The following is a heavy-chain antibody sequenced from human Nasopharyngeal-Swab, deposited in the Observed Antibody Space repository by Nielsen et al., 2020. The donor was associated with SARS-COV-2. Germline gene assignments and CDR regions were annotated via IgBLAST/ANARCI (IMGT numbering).Heavy chain of an antibody. D-gene: IGHD2-21*01. Sequence: LRLSCTVSGGSISSGDYYWSWIRQPPGKGLEWIGYIYYSGSTYYNPSLKSRVTISVDTSKNQFSLKLSSVTAADTAVYYCARGVVPHAGYDYWGQGTLVTVSS. CDR1: GGSISSGDYY. J-gene: IGHJ4*02. V-gene: IGHV4-30-4*01. CDR3: ARGVVPHAGYDY. CDR2: IYYSGST.